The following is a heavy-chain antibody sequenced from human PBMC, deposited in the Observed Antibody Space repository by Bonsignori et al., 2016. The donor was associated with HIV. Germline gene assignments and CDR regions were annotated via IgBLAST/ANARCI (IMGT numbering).Heavy chain of an antibody. CDR2: ISSSGSTI. CDR3: AREMAVGWETLYYMDV. J-gene: IGHJ6*03. Sequence: WIRQPPGKGLEWVSYISSSGSTIYYADSVKGRFTISRDNAKNSLYLQMNSLRAEDTAVYYCAREMAVGWETLYYMDVWGKGTTVTVSS. V-gene: IGHV3-11*01. D-gene: IGHD1-26*01.